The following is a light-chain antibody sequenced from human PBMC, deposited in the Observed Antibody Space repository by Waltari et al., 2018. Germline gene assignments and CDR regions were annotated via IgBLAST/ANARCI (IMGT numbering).Light chain of an antibody. J-gene: IGKJ1*01. V-gene: IGKV3-20*01. CDR2: GAS. Sequence: EIVLTLSPGTLSLSPGERATLSCRASQSVSRTLAWYQQKPGQAPKLLIYGASIRATGIPDRFTGSGSGTDFSLTISSLEPEDCAIYFCQHYVRLPATFGQGTKVEIK. CDR3: QHYVRLPAT. CDR1: QSVSRT.